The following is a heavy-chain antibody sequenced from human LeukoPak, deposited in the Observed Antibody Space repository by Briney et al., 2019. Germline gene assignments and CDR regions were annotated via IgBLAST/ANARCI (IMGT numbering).Heavy chain of an antibody. CDR2: MNPNSGNT. CDR1: GYTFTSYD. J-gene: IGHJ2*01. V-gene: IGHV1-8*02. CDR3: ARALTTVTTFPFDL. D-gene: IGHD4-17*01. Sequence: GASVKVSCKASGYTFTSYDIKWVRQATGQGLEWMGWMNPNSGNTGYAQKFQGRVTMTRNTSISTAYMELSSLRSEDTAVYYCARALTTVTTFPFDLWGRGTLVTVSS.